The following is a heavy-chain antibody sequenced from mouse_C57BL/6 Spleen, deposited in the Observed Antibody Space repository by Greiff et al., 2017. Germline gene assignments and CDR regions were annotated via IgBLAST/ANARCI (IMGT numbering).Heavy chain of an antibody. J-gene: IGHJ3*01. Sequence: DVKLVESERGLVQPGSSMKLSCTASGFTFSDYYMAWVRQVPEKGLEWVANINYDGSSTYYLDSLKSRFIISRDNAKNILYLQMSSLKSEDTATYYCARDLAYDYDEGFAYWGQGTLVTVSA. V-gene: IGHV5-16*01. CDR1: GFTFSDYY. D-gene: IGHD2-4*01. CDR3: ARDLAYDYDEGFAY. CDR2: INYDGSST.